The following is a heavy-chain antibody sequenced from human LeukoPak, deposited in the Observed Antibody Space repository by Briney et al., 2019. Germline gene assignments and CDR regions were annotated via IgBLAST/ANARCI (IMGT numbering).Heavy chain of an antibody. CDR3: ARAFGDFWSGYYPSYYNYYMDV. CDR1: GFTFSTYW. CDR2: IKQDGSEQ. V-gene: IGHV3-7*01. Sequence: PGGSLRLSCAASGFTFSTYWMSWVRQAPGKGLEWVANIKQDGSEQYYVDTVKGRFTISRDNAKNSLYLQMNSLRAEDTAVYHCARAFGDFWSGYYPSYYNYYMDVWGKGTTVTVSS. D-gene: IGHD3-3*01. J-gene: IGHJ6*03.